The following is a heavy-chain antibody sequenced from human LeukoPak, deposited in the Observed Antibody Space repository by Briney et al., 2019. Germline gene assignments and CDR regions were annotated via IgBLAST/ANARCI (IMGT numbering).Heavy chain of an antibody. V-gene: IGHV1-69*13. CDR2: IIPIFGTA. D-gene: IGHD2-2*02. Sequence: ASVKVSCKASGYTFTSYAMHWVRQAPGQRLEWMGWIIPIFGTANYAQKFQGRVTITADESTSTAYMELSSLRSEDTAVYYCARGMRGKCSSTSCYMTYYYGMDVWGQGTTVTVPS. J-gene: IGHJ6*02. CDR1: GYTFTSYA. CDR3: ARGMRGKCSSTSCYMTYYYGMDV.